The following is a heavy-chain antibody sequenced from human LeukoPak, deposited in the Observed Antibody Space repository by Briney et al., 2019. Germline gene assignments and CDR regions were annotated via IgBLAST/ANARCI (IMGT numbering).Heavy chain of an antibody. CDR2: IYTSGST. CDR3: AREGPRQPFDY. CDR1: GVSTSSYY. Sequence: SETLSLTCSVSGVSTSSYYWSWIRQPAGKGLEWIGRIYTSGSTIYNPSLKSRVTMSVDTSKNQFSLKLRSVTAADTAVYYCAREGPRQPFDYWGQGTLVSVSS. V-gene: IGHV4-4*07. J-gene: IGHJ4*02.